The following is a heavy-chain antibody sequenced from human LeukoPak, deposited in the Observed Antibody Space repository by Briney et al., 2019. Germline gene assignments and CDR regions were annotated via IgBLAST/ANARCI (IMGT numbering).Heavy chain of an antibody. CDR1: GGSISSYY. J-gene: IGHJ6*03. Sequence: SETLSLTCTVSGGSISSYYWSWIRQPPGKGLEWIGYIYYSGSTNYNPSLKSRVTISVDTSKNQFSLKLSSVTAADTAVYYCARALTAARSYYYYYYMDVWGKGTTVTVSS. V-gene: IGHV4-59*01. CDR3: ARALTAARSYYYYYYMDV. D-gene: IGHD6-6*01. CDR2: IYYSGST.